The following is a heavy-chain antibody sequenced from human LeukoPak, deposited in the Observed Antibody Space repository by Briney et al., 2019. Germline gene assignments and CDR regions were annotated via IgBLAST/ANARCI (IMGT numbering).Heavy chain of an antibody. D-gene: IGHD6-13*01. CDR2: VIPFLGLS. Sequence: SVKVSCKASGYTFTGYYMHWVRQAPGQGLEWMGRVIPFLGLSNYVQKFQDRVTITADTSTSTAYMELRSLRSEDTAVYYCTRASAGYSNSKLDYWGQGTLVTVSS. V-gene: IGHV1-69*02. CDR3: TRASAGYSNSKLDY. J-gene: IGHJ4*02. CDR1: GYTFTGYY.